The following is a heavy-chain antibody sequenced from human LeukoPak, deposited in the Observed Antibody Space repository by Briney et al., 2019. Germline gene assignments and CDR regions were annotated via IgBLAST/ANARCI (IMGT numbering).Heavy chain of an antibody. Sequence: GESLKISCKGSGYTFTNYWIAWVRQMPGKGLEWMGNIYPGDSDTRYSPSFQGQVTLSADKSISTAFLQWSSLEASDTAMYYCARTYRSSDPFDYWGQGTLVTVSS. J-gene: IGHJ4*02. CDR2: IYPGDSDT. V-gene: IGHV5-51*01. D-gene: IGHD6-6*01. CDR1: GYTFTNYW. CDR3: ARTYRSSDPFDY.